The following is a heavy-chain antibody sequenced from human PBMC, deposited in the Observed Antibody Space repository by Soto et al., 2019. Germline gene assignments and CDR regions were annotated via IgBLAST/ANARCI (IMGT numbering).Heavy chain of an antibody. CDR1: GDSVSSNSAA. CDR2: TYYRSKWHN. J-gene: IGHJ6*02. D-gene: IGHD4-17*01. V-gene: IGHV6-1*01. CDR3: ARDGTTVTTGLYYYYYYGMDV. Sequence: SPTLSLTCAISGDSVSSNSAAWNWIRQSPSRGLEWLGRTYYRSKWHNDYAVSVKSRITINPNTSKNHFSLQLNSVTPEDTAVYYCARDGTTVTTGLYYYYYYGMDVWGQGTTVTVSS.